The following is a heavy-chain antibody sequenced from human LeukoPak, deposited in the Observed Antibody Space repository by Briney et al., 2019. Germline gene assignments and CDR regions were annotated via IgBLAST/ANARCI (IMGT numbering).Heavy chain of an antibody. CDR3: ARRRGLLVYYYYMDV. Sequence: SETLSLTCTVSGYSISSGYYWGWIRQPPGKGLEWIGSIYHSGRTFYNPSLKSRVTISVDTSKNQFSLKLSSVTAADTAVYYCARRRGLLVYYYYMDVWGKGTTVTISS. CDR2: IYHSGRT. D-gene: IGHD3-22*01. V-gene: IGHV4-38-2*02. CDR1: GYSISSGYY. J-gene: IGHJ6*03.